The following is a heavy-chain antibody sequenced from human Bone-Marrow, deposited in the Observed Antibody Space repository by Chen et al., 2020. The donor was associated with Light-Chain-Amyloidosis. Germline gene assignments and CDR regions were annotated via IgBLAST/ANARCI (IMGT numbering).Heavy chain of an antibody. CDR2: ISYDGSNK. CDR1: GFTFSSYG. Sequence: QVQLVESGGGVVQPGRSLRLSCAASGFTFSSYGRHWVRQAPGKGLEWVAVISYDGSNKYYADSVKGRFTISRDNSKNTLYLQMNSLRAEDTAVYYCAKDIRKLDAFDIWGQGTMVTVSS. J-gene: IGHJ3*02. CDR3: AKDIRKLDAFDI. V-gene: IGHV3-30*18.